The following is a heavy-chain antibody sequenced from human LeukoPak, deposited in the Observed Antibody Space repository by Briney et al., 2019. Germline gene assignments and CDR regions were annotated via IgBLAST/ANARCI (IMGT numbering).Heavy chain of an antibody. CDR2: ISSSSSYI. V-gene: IGHV3-21*01. Sequence: GGSLRLSCAASGFTFSSYSMNWVRQAPGKGLEWVSSISSSSSYIYYADSVKGQFTISRDNAKNSLYLQMNSLRAEDTAVYYCARDWGLQFDYWGQGTLVTVSS. CDR1: GFTFSSYS. J-gene: IGHJ4*02. D-gene: IGHD3-16*01. CDR3: ARDWGLQFDY.